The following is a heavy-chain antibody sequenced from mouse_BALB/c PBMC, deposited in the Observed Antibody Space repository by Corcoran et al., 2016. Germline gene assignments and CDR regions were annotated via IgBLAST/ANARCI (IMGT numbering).Heavy chain of an antibody. CDR3: GRWGAAQVYFGH. V-gene: IGHV9-3-1*01. CDR2: INTYTGEP. Sequence: QIQLVQSGPELKKPGETVKISCKASGYTFTNYGMNWVKQAPGKGLKWMGWINTYTGEPTYADDFKGRFAFSLETSASTAYLQINNLKNEDTATFFWGRWGAAQVYFGHWGQSTTLKVFS. CDR1: GYTFTNYG. J-gene: IGHJ2*01.